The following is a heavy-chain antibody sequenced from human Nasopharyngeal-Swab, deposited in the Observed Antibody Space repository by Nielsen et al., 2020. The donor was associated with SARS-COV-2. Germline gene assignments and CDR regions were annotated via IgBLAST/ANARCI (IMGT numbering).Heavy chain of an antibody. CDR3: ATYSSGWYEGDFDY. J-gene: IGHJ4*02. V-gene: IGHV4-39*01. CDR2: ISYSGRT. CDR1: GGSISSNNYY. Sequence: GSLRLSCTVSGGSISSNNYYWGWIRQPPGKGLEWIGNISYSGRTYYNPSLKSQVTISVDTSKTQFSLKLSSVTAADTAVYYCATYSSGWYEGDFDYWGQGTLVTVSS. D-gene: IGHD6-19*01.